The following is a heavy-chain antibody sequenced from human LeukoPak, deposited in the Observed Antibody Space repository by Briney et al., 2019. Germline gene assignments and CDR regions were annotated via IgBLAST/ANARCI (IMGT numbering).Heavy chain of an antibody. CDR1: GFRFSGYV. Sequence: PGGSLRLSCVASGFRFSGYVMKWVRQAPGKGLEWVSTISMSSSYMYYAVSVRGRFTISRDNAKNSLYLQMTSLRAEDAAVYYCARVGERDKFALIEGRFDSWGQGTLVTVSS. D-gene: IGHD2-21*01. V-gene: IGHV3-21*01. CDR3: ARVGERDKFALIEGRFDS. CDR2: ISMSSSYM. J-gene: IGHJ5*01.